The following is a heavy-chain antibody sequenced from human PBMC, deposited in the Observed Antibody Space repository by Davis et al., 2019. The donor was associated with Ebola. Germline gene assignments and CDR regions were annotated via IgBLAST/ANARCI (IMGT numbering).Heavy chain of an antibody. CDR2: ISSSSSYI. CDR3: ARVREYGMDV. D-gene: IGHD1-26*01. Sequence: GESLKISCAASGFTFSSYSMNWVRQAPGKGLEWVSSISSSSSYIYYADSVKGRFTISRDNAKNSLFLEMNSLRAKDTAFYYCARVREYGMDVWGQGTTVTVSS. J-gene: IGHJ6*02. CDR1: GFTFSSYS. V-gene: IGHV3-21*04.